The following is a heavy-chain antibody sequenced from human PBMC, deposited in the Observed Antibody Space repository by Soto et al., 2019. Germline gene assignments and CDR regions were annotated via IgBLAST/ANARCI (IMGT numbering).Heavy chain of an antibody. Sequence: GGSLRLSCAASGFTFSSYGMHWVRQAPGKGLEWVAVIWYDGSNKYYADSVKGRFTISRDKSKDTLYLQMNSMRAEDTAVYYCARAAFEYSSSSPFDYWGQGTLVTVSS. CDR3: ARAAFEYSSSSPFDY. D-gene: IGHD6-6*01. CDR2: IWYDGSNK. J-gene: IGHJ4*02. CDR1: GFTFSSYG. V-gene: IGHV3-33*01.